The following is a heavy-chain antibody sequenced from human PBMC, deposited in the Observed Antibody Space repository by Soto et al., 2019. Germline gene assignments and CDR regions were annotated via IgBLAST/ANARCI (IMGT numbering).Heavy chain of an antibody. J-gene: IGHJ4*02. CDR1: GYSFSSYW. Sequence: GESLKISCKGSGYSFSSYWIGWVRQMPGKGLEWMGFIYPGDSETRYSPSFQGQVTISVDKSISTAYLQWSSLKASDTAIYYRARDYDYALDYWGQGTLVTVSS. CDR3: ARDYDYALDY. D-gene: IGHD3-16*01. V-gene: IGHV5-51*01. CDR2: IYPGDSET.